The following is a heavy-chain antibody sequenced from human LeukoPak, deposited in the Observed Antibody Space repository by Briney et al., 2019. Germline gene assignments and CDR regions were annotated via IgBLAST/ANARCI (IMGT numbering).Heavy chain of an antibody. CDR3: AKEGAARNFDY. CDR2: ISYDGSNK. D-gene: IGHD6-6*01. Sequence: GGSLRLSCAASGFTFSSYGMHWVRQAPGKGLEWVAVISYDGSNKYYADSVKGRFTISRDNSKNTLYLQMNSLRAEDTAVYYCAKEGAARNFDYWAREPWSPSPQ. CDR1: GFTFSSYG. J-gene: IGHJ4*02. V-gene: IGHV3-30*18.